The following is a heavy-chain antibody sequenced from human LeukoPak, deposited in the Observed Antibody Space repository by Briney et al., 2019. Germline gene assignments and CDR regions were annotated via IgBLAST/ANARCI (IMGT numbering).Heavy chain of an antibody. CDR1: GGTFSSYA. J-gene: IGHJ4*02. V-gene: IGHV1-69*05. Sequence: SVKVSCKASGGTFSSYAISWVRQAPGQGLEWMGGIIPIFGTANYAQKFQGRVTTTTDESTSTAYMELSSLRSEDTAVYYCAGSIWFGEFNAEVVFDYWGQGTLVTVSS. CDR2: IIPIFGTA. CDR3: AGSIWFGEFNAEVVFDY. D-gene: IGHD3-10*01.